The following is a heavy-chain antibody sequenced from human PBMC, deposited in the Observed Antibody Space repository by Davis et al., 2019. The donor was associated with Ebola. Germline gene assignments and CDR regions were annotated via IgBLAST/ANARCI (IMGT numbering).Heavy chain of an antibody. CDR1: GGTLRTHG. J-gene: IGHJ6*02. CDR3: ARDLVRFRGVIINSGHYYGMDV. D-gene: IGHD3-10*01. CDR2: LIPIFGTP. Sequence: SVKVSCKAAGGTLRTHGISWVRQAPGQGLEWMGGLIPIFGTPNYAQKLQGRVTMTTDTSTSTAYMELSSLRSEDTAVYYCARDLVRFRGVIINSGHYYGMDVWGQGTTVTVSS. V-gene: IGHV1-69*05.